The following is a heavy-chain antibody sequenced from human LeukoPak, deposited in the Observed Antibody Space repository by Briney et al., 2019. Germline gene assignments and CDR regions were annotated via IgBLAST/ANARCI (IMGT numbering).Heavy chain of an antibody. CDR3: AKDHDYGDLDY. CDR2: ISYDGSNE. CDR1: GFTFSSYG. V-gene: IGHV3-30*18. Sequence: PGGFLRLSCAASGFTFSSYGMHWVRQAPGKGLEWVAVISYDGSNEYYADSVKGRFTISRDNSKNTLYLQMNSLRAEDTAVYYCAKDHDYGDLDYWGQGTLVTVSS. D-gene: IGHD4-17*01. J-gene: IGHJ4*02.